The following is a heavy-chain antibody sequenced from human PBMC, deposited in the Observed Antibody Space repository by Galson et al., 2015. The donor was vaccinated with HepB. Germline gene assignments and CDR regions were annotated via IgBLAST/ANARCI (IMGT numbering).Heavy chain of an antibody. CDR3: ARERLVVVAAMSAFDY. CDR1: GFTFSSYS. V-gene: IGHV3-48*02. D-gene: IGHD2-15*01. Sequence: SLRLSCAASGFTFSSYSMNWVRQAPGKGLEWVSYISSSSSTIYYADSVKGRFTISRDNAKNSLYLQMNSLRDEDTAVYYCARERLVVVAAMSAFDYWGQGTLVTVSS. CDR2: ISSSSSTI. J-gene: IGHJ4*02.